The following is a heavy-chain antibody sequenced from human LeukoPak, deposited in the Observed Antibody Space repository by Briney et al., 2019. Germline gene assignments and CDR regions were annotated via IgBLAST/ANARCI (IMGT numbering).Heavy chain of an antibody. CDR2: IYYSGST. CDR3: AREVGYCSGGSCYSYFDY. V-gene: IGHV4-59*02. Sequence: SETLSLTCTVSGGSVSSYYWSWIRQPPGKGLEWIGYIYYSGSTNYNASLTNRVTISVDTSKNQFSLKLSSVTAADTAVYYCAREVGYCSGGSCYSYFDYWGQGTLVTVSS. CDR1: GGSVSSYY. J-gene: IGHJ4*02. D-gene: IGHD2-15*01.